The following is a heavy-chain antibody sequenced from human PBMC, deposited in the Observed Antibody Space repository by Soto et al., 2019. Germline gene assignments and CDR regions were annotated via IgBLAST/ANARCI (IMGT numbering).Heavy chain of an antibody. CDR2: VSGSGGST. J-gene: IGHJ4*02. D-gene: IGHD3-3*01. V-gene: IGHV3-23*01. CDR3: AKDVGDRFLNY. Sequence: GGSLRLSCAASGFTFSSNAMNWVRQAPGKGLEWLSGVSGSGGSTYHADSVKGRFTISRDNSKNTLYLQMNSLRAEDTAIYYCAKDVGDRFLNYWGQGTLVTVSS. CDR1: GFTFSSNA.